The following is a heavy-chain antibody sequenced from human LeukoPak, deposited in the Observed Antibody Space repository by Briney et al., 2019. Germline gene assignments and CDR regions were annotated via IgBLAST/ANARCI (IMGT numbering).Heavy chain of an antibody. CDR3: ARDGTSRGHYDY. CDR1: GGSISSSSYY. Sequence: PSETLSLTCTVSGGSISSSSYYWGWIRQPPGKGLEWIGSIYYSGSTYYNPSLKSRVTISVDTSKNQFSLKLSSVTAADTAVYYCARDGTSRGHYDYWGQGTLVTVSS. J-gene: IGHJ4*02. V-gene: IGHV4-39*02. CDR2: IYYSGST. D-gene: IGHD3/OR15-3a*01.